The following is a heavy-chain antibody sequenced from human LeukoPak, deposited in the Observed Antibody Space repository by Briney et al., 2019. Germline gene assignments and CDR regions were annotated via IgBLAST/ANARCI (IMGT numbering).Heavy chain of an antibody. V-gene: IGHV4-38-2*02. CDR1: GFSISSDYY. J-gene: IGHJ5*02. CDR2: IHHSGTT. D-gene: IGHD1-26*01. Sequence: SETLSLTCAVSGFSISSDYYWAWIRQPPGKGLEWIGSIHHSGTTAHNPSLRSRVTISVNTSKNQFSLKLTSVTAADTAVYFCARDFRDSGSSWGQGTLVTVSS. CDR3: ARDFRDSGSS.